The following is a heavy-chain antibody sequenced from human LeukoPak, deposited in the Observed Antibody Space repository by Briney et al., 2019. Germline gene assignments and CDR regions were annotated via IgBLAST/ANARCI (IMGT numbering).Heavy chain of an antibody. D-gene: IGHD2-2*01. Sequence: GESLKISCKGSGASFASYWIGWVRQMPGKGLEWMGIIYPGDSDTRYSPSFQGQVTISADKSISTAYLQWSSLKASDTAMYYCARHPSTAWFDPWGQGTLVTVSS. CDR3: ARHPSTAWFDP. V-gene: IGHV5-51*01. J-gene: IGHJ5*02. CDR1: GASFASYW. CDR2: IYPGDSDT.